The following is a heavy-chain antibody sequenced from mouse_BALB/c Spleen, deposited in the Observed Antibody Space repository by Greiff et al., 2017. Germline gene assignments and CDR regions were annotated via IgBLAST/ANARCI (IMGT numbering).Heavy chain of an antibody. Sequence: QVQLQQSGPGLVAPSQTLSITCTVSGFSLTGYGVNWVRQPPGKGLEWLGMIWGDGSTDYNSALKSRLSISKSNSKSQVFLKMNSLQTDDTARYYCARDHEVGYAMDYWGQGTSVTVSS. CDR3: ARDHEVGYAMDY. CDR2: IWGDGST. V-gene: IGHV2-6-7*01. D-gene: IGHD1-1*02. J-gene: IGHJ4*01. CDR1: GFSLTGYG.